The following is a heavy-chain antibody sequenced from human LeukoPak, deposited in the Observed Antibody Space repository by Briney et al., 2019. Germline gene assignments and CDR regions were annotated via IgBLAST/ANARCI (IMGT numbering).Heavy chain of an antibody. J-gene: IGHJ3*02. D-gene: IGHD2-2*01. CDR2: ISASNGNT. CDR1: GYTFTSYG. Sequence: ASVKVSCKASGYTFTSYGISWVRQAPGQGLEWMGWISASNGNTNYAQKLQGRVTMTTDTSTSTAYMELRSLRSDDTAVYYCALQLLRENAFDIWGQGTMVTVSS. V-gene: IGHV1-18*01. CDR3: ALQLLRENAFDI.